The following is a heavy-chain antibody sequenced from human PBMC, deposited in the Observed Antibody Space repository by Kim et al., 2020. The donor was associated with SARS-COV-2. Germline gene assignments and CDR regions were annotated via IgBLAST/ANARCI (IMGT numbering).Heavy chain of an antibody. V-gene: IGHV3-30*01. Sequence: DSVKGRFTNSRDNSKNTLYLQMNSLRAEDTAVYYCARDPQYSSGWSFDYWGQGTLVTVSS. J-gene: IGHJ4*02. CDR3: ARDPQYSSGWSFDY. D-gene: IGHD6-19*01.